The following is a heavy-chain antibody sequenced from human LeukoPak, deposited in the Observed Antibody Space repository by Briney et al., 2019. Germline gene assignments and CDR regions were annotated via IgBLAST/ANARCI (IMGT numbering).Heavy chain of an antibody. Sequence: GSLRLSCAASGVTFCNNWGRWVRHGQGKGGGWVSRINSDGGDAIYADSGKGRFTPSSDNTKNTLHLQKNSLSADDTAVYYCARAVPHNWFDTWGQGTLVTASS. CDR3: ARAVPHNWFDT. J-gene: IGHJ5*02. CDR1: GVTFCNNW. CDR2: INSDGGDA. V-gene: IGHV3-74*01.